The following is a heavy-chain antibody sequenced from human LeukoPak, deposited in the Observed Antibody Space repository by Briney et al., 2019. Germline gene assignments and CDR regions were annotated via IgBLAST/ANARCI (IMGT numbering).Heavy chain of an antibody. CDR1: GFTFSTYA. V-gene: IGHV3-49*04. CDR3: TRDQTPYY. J-gene: IGHJ4*02. CDR2: IASETYGGTA. Sequence: GGSLRLSCAASGFTFSTYAMTWVRQAPGKGLEWVGFIASETYGGTAEYAASVKGRFTISRDDSKSIAYLQMNSLKTEDTAVYYCTRDQTPYYWGQGTLVTVSS.